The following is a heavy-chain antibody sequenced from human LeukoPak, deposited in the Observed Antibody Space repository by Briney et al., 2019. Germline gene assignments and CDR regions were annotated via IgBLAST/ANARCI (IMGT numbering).Heavy chain of an antibody. CDR3: AKRQSEWELPY. J-gene: IGHJ4*02. CDR1: GFTFSSYA. Sequence: GVSLRLSCAASGFTFSSYAMSWVRQAPGKGLEWVSAISGSGGSTYYADSVKGRFTISRDNSKNTLYLQMNSLRAEDTAVYYCAKRQSEWELPYWGQGTLVTVSS. V-gene: IGHV3-23*01. D-gene: IGHD1-26*01. CDR2: ISGSGGST.